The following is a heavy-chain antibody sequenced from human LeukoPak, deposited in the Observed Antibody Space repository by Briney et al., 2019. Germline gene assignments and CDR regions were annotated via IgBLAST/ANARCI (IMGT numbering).Heavy chain of an antibody. CDR3: ARTSVVLHQFDY. J-gene: IGHJ4*02. CDR2: IYYTGNT. CDR1: GGSINSADYY. Sequence: PSETLSPTCTVSGGSINSADYYCTWIRQLPGQGLGWIGYIYYTGNTYYSPSLKSRVTISADTSKNQFSLRLSSVTAADTAVYYCARTSVVLHQFDYWGQGTLVTVSS. D-gene: IGHD2-21*01. V-gene: IGHV4-30-4*01.